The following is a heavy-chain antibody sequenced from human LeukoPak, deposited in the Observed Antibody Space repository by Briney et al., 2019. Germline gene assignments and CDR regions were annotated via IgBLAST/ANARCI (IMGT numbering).Heavy chain of an antibody. D-gene: IGHD5-18*01. CDR1: GYTFTGYY. CDR2: INPNSGGT. Sequence: VASVKVSCKASGYTFTGYYMHWVRQAPGQGLEWMGWINPNSGGTNYAQKFQGRVTMTRDTSISTAYMELSRLRSDDTAVYYCARSRYSYGPAIGYWGQGTLVTVSS. J-gene: IGHJ4*02. V-gene: IGHV1-2*02. CDR3: ARSRYSYGPAIGY.